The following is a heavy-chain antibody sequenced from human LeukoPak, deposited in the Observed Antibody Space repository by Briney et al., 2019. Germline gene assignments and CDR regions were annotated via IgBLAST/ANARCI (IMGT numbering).Heavy chain of an antibody. Sequence: GGSLRLSCAASGFTFSSYGMHLVRQAPGNGLESVAFIRYDGSNKYYADCVKCRFTISRDNSKNTLYLQMNSLRAEDTAVYYCANEPRGAFDIWGQGTMVTVSS. D-gene: IGHD3-10*01. V-gene: IGHV3-30*02. J-gene: IGHJ3*02. CDR1: GFTFSSYG. CDR3: ANEPRGAFDI. CDR2: IRYDGSNK.